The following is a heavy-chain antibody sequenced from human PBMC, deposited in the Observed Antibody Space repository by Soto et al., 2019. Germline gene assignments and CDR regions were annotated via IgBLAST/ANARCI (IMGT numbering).Heavy chain of an antibody. D-gene: IGHD3-10*01. CDR1: GFTFSSYG. CDR2: ISYDGSNK. CDR3: AKDRNYGSGSYYQYPDY. V-gene: IGHV3-30*18. Sequence: LRLSCAASGFTFSSYGMHWVRQAPGKGLEWVAVISYDGSNKYYADSVKGRFTISRDNSKNTLYLQMNSLRAEDTAVYYCAKDRNYGSGSYYQYPDYWGQGTLVTVSS. J-gene: IGHJ4*02.